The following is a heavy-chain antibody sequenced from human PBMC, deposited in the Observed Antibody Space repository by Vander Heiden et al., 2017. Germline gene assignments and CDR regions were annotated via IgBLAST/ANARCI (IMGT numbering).Heavy chain of an antibody. CDR3: AKDTQGLARGYFDY. V-gene: IGHV3-23*01. CDR1: GFTFGSYA. Sequence: TASGFTFGSYAMSWVRQAPGKGLEGVSAISGSGGRTYYADAVKGRFTISRDNSKNTLYRQMKRLRAEETAVYYCAKDTQGLARGYFDYRGQGTLVTVSS. D-gene: IGHD6-19*01. J-gene: IGHJ4*02. CDR2: ISGSGGRT.